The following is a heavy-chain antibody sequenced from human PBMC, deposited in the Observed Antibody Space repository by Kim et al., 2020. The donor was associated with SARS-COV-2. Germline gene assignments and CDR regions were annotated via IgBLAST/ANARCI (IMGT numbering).Heavy chain of an antibody. CDR3: AGVRRRYSSGWIDY. CDR2: ITSSGSTT. V-gene: IGHV3-48*03. D-gene: IGHD6-19*01. CDR1: GFTFSIYE. J-gene: IGHJ4*02. Sequence: GGSLRLSCAASGFTFSIYEMTWVRQAPGKGLEWVSYITSSGSTTYYADSVKGRFTISRDHAKNSLNLQMNSLRAEDTAVYYCAGVRRRYSSGWIDYWGQGTPVSVAS.